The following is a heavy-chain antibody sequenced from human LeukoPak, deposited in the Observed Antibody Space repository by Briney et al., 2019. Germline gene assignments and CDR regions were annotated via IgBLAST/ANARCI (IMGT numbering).Heavy chain of an antibody. D-gene: IGHD2-2*01. CDR3: ARDGHLVVVPAAGTNYYYYGMDV. CDR2: ISAYNGNT. Sequence: ASVKVSCKASGYTFTSYGISWVRQAPGQGLEWMGWISAYNGNTNYAQKLQGRVTMTTDTSTGTAYMELRSPRSDDTAVYYCARDGHLVVVPAAGTNYYYYGMDVWGKGTTVTVSS. CDR1: GYTFTSYG. J-gene: IGHJ6*04. V-gene: IGHV1-18*04.